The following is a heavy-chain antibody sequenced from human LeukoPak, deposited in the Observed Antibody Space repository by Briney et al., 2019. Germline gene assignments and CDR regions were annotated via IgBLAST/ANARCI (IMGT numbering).Heavy chain of an antibody. CDR2: VKTKNDGWTI. Sequence: GGSLRLSCAASRINFRNLWMSWVRQAPGRGLEWVGRVKTKNDGWTIDYAAHARGRFTISRDDSKNTLYLQMNSLKSEDTAVYYCTTEGYHWGPGTLVTVSS. V-gene: IGHV3-15*01. CDR3: TTEGYH. CDR1: RINFRNLW. J-gene: IGHJ4*02. D-gene: IGHD3-16*02.